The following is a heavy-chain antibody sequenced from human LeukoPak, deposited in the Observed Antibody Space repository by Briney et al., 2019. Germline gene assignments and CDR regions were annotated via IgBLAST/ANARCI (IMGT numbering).Heavy chain of an antibody. J-gene: IGHJ4*02. Sequence: GESLKISCKGSGYSFTSYWISWVRQMPGKGLEWMGRIDPSDSYTNYSPSFQGHVTISADKSISTAYLQWSSLKASDTAIYYCARQTSAGFYFGYWGQGTLVTVSS. CDR1: GYSFTSYW. CDR3: ARQTSAGFYFGY. V-gene: IGHV5-10-1*01. CDR2: IDPSDSYT. D-gene: IGHD6-13*01.